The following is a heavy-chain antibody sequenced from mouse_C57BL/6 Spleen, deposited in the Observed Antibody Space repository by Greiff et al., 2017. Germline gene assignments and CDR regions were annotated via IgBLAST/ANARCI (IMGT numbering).Heavy chain of an antibody. J-gene: IGHJ4*01. CDR1: GFTFSDYG. V-gene: IGHV5-17*01. D-gene: IGHD4-1*01. CDR3: ARTQTGTGAMDY. Sequence: EVMLVESGGGLVKPGGSLKLSCAASGFTFSDYGMHWVRQAPEKGLEWVAYISSGSSTIYYADTVKGRFTISRDNAKNTLFLQMTSLRSEDTAMYYCARTQTGTGAMDYRGQGTSVTVSS. CDR2: ISSGSSTI.